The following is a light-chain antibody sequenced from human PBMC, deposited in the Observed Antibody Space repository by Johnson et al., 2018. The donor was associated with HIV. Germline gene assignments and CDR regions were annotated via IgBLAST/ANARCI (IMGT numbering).Light chain of an antibody. CDR3: GTWYSSLSTFDV. CDR2: DNN. Sequence: QSVLTQPPSVSAAPGQKVTISCSGSTSNIGNNYVSWYQHLPRTAPKLLIYDNNKRPSGIPDRFSGSKSGTSATLGITGLQTGDEADYYCGTWYSSLSTFDVFGTGTTVTVL. J-gene: IGLJ1*01. CDR1: TSNIGNNY. V-gene: IGLV1-51*01.